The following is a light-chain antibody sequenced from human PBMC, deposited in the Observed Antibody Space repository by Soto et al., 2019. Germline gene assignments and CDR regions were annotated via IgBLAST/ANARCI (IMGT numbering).Light chain of an antibody. J-gene: IGLJ2*01. Sequence: QSVLTQPASVSGSPGRSITISCTGTSSDVGGYDYVSWYQQHPGKAPKLIIYDVSNRPSGESNRFSGSKSGNTASLTISGLQPEDEADYYCSSYTSSTTLLFGGGTKLTVL. V-gene: IGLV2-14*03. CDR3: SSYTSSTTLL. CDR2: DVS. CDR1: SSDVGGYDY.